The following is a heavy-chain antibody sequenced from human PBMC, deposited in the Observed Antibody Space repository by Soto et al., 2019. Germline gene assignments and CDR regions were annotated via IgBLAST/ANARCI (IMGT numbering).Heavy chain of an antibody. J-gene: IGHJ5*02. D-gene: IGHD2-2*01. V-gene: IGHV3-23*01. Sequence: EEQLFESGGGLVQPGGSLRLSCAASGFTFSNYAMTWVRQAPGKGLEWVSTLSGSGGGVFYADSLKGRFTISRDNSKNTVYLQMNSLRAEDTAVYFCAKKVPASTVGDHNHWFDPWGQGTLVTVSS. CDR2: LSGSGGGV. CDR1: GFTFSNYA. CDR3: AKKVPASTVGDHNHWFDP.